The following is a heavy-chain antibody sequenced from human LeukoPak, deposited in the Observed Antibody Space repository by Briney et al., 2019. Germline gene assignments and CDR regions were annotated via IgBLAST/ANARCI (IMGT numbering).Heavy chain of an antibody. V-gene: IGHV3-7*01. J-gene: IGHJ4*02. Sequence: GGSLRLSCAASGFTFSSYWMSWVRQAPGKGLEWVANMKQDGSEKYYVDSVKGRFTISRDNSKNTLYLQMNSLRAEDTAVYYCAKDKIAVAGRGLGYWGQGTLVTVSS. CDR3: AKDKIAVAGRGLGY. CDR1: GFTFSSYW. CDR2: MKQDGSEK. D-gene: IGHD6-19*01.